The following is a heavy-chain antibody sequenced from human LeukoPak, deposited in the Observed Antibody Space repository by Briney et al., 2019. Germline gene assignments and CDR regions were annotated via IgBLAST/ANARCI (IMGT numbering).Heavy chain of an antibody. CDR3: AREPSTIYYYYGMDV. D-gene: IGHD2-2*01. V-gene: IGHV3-21*01. Sequence: PGGSLRLSCAASGFTFSNYGMNWVRQAPGKGLEWVSFTDTSGNYIYYGDSVKGRFTISRDNAKNLVFLQMNGLRAEDTAAYYCAREPSTIYYYYGMDVWGQGTTVTVSS. CDR2: TDTSGNYI. J-gene: IGHJ6*02. CDR1: GFTFSNYG.